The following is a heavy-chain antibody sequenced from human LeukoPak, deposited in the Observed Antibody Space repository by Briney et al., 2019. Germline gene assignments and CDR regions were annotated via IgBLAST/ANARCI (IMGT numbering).Heavy chain of an antibody. Sequence: GGSLRLSCAASGFTFSSYAMSWVRQAPGKGLEWVAVIWYDGSDKYYADSVKSRFTISRDNSKNTLYLQMNSLRAEDTAVYYCARDRGGATYYFDYWGQGTLVTVSS. CDR1: GFTFSSYA. CDR3: ARDRGGATYYFDY. V-gene: IGHV3-33*08. J-gene: IGHJ4*02. D-gene: IGHD1-26*01. CDR2: IWYDGSDK.